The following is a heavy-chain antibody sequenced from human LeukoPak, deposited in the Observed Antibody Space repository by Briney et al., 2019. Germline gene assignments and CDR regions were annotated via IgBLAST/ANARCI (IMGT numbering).Heavy chain of an antibody. D-gene: IGHD6-19*01. J-gene: IGHJ4*02. CDR2: IYHSGST. V-gene: IGHV4-59*12. Sequence: SETLSLTCTVSGGSISSYYWSWIRQPPGKGLEWIGEIYHSGSTYYNPSLKSRVTISVDTSKNHFSLKLSSVTAADTAVYYCARDWGRVPGAAVDYWGQGTLVTVSS. CDR3: ARDWGRVPGAAVDY. CDR1: GGSISSYY.